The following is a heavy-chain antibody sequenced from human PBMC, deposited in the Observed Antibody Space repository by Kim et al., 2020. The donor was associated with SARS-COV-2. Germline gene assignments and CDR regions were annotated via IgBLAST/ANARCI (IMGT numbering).Heavy chain of an antibody. D-gene: IGHD3-22*01. CDR2: VNNGGNA. V-gene: IGHV3-23*01. J-gene: IGHJ4*02. Sequence: GGSLRLSCTASGFTFSRRAMSWVRQAPGKGLEWVASVNNGGNAYYADSVKGRFTVSRDITKDTLYLQMRSLRAEDTALYYCAKDHPSSGWPAFDSWGQGT. CDR3: AKDHPSSGWPAFDS. CDR1: GFTFSRRA.